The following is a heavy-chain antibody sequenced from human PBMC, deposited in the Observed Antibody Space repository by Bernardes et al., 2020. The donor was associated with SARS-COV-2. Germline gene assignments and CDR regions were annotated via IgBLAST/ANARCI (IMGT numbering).Heavy chain of an antibody. CDR2: INGDGRTT. CDR1: GFTFSSYW. V-gene: IGHV3-74*01. Sequence: GGSLRLSCAASGFTFSSYWMHWVSQAPGKGLVWVSRINGDGRTTTYAESVKGRFTISRDNAKNTLYLQMNSLRVDDTAVYYCVRGPSDGHGRFEYWGQGTLATVSS. CDR3: VRGPSDGHGRFEY. D-gene: IGHD5-18*01. J-gene: IGHJ4*02.